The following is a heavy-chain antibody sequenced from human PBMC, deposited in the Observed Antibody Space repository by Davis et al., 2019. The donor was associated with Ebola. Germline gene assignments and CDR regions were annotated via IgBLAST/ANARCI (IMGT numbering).Heavy chain of an antibody. V-gene: IGHV3-48*04. CDR3: ARDLWTPYYYYGMDV. Sequence: GGSLRLSCAASGFTFSSYSMNWVRQAPGKGLEWVSYISSSGSTIYYADSVKGRFTISRDNAKNSLYLQMNSLRAEDTAVYYCARDLWTPYYYYGMDVWGKGTTVTVSS. CDR1: GFTFSSYS. CDR2: ISSSGSTI. J-gene: IGHJ6*04. D-gene: IGHD2-21*01.